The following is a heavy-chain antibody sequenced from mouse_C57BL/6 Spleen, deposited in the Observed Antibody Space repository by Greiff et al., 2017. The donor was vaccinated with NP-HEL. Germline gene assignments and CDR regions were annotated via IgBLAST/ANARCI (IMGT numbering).Heavy chain of an antibody. V-gene: IGHV5-4*01. D-gene: IGHD2-4*01. J-gene: IGHJ3*01. CDR1: GFTFSSYA. CDR2: ISDGGSYT. Sequence: EVHLVESGGGLVKPGGSLKLSCAASGFTFSSYAMSWVRQTPEKRLEWVATISDGGSYTYYPDNVKGRFTIARDNATNNLYLQMSHLKSEDTAMYYCASDDYDYGSWFAYWGQGTLVTVSA. CDR3: ASDDYDYGSWFAY.